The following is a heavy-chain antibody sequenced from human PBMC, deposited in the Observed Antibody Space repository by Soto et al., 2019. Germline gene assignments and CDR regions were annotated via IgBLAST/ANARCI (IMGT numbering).Heavy chain of an antibody. D-gene: IGHD3-16*01. Sequence: ASVKVSCKASGHTFTGYYMHWVRQAPGQGLEWMGWINPNSGGTNYAQKFQGRVTMTRDTSISTAYMELSRLRSDDTAVYYCARDRLGEGGGWFDPWGQGTLVTVYS. CDR2: INPNSGGT. CDR1: GHTFTGYY. J-gene: IGHJ5*02. V-gene: IGHV1-2*02. CDR3: ARDRLGEGGGWFDP.